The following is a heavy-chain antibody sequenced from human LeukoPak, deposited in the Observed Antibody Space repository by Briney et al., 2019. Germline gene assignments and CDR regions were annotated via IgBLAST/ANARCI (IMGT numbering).Heavy chain of an antibody. CDR2: INSDGSST. CDR3: AALDHGHDY. CDR1: RSTVSSYW. Sequence: PGGSLRLSCTASRSTVSSYWMHCVRQAPGKGMVWVSRINSDGSSTKCADSVKGRFTISRDNAKNTLYLQMNSLRAEDTAVYYCAALDHGHDYWGQGTLVTVSS. V-gene: IGHV3-74*03. J-gene: IGHJ4*02.